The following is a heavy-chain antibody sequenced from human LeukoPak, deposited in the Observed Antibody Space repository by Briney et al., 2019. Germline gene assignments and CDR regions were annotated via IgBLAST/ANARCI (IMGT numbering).Heavy chain of an antibody. D-gene: IGHD5-24*01. V-gene: IGHV3-23*01. J-gene: IGHJ4*02. CDR1: GFTFTTYG. CDR3: AKDDAWLQFND. Sequence: GGSLRLSCSVSGFTFTTYGMSWVRQGPGKGLEWVSAISGSGGSTYNADSVKGRFTVSRDNSKNTLYLQINSLRADDTAVYHCAKDDAWLQFNDWGQGTLVTVSS. CDR2: ISGSGGST.